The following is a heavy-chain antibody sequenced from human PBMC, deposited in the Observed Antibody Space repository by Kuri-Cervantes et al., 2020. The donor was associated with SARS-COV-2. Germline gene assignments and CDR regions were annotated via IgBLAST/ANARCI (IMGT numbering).Heavy chain of an antibody. CDR2: IIPILAIT. CDR3: ARAFGSSGYPD. Sequence: SVKVSCKASGGTFSSYAISWARQAPGQGLEWMGGIIPILAITNYAQKFQGRVTITADKSTSTAYMELSSLRSEDTAVYYCARAFGSSGYPDWGQGTLVTVSS. V-gene: IGHV1-69*10. J-gene: IGHJ4*02. CDR1: GGTFSSYA. D-gene: IGHD3-22*01.